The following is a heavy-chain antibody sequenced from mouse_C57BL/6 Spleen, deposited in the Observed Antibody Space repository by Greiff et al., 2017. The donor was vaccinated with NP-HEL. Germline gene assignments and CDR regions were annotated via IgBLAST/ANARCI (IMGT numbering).Heavy chain of an antibody. CDR2: IDPENGDT. J-gene: IGHJ2*01. V-gene: IGHV14-4*01. Sequence: EVQLQQSGAELVRPGASVKLSCTASGFNIKDDYMHWVKQRPEQGLEWIGWIDPENGDTEYASKFQGKATITADTSSNTAYLQLSSLTSEDTAVYYCTTPLFYYYGSFDYWGQGTTLTVSS. CDR1: GFNIKDDY. D-gene: IGHD1-1*01. CDR3: TTPLFYYYGSFDY.